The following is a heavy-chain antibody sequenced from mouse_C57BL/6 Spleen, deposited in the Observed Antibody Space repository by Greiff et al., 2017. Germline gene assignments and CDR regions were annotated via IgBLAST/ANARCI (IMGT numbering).Heavy chain of an antibody. Sequence: EVQLQQSGPELVKPGASVKMSCKASGYTFTDYNMHWVKQSHGKSLEWIGYINPNNGGTSYNQKFKGKATLTVNKSSSTAYMELRSLTSEDSAVYYCAREGPLDSSGYCFDYWGQGTTLTVSS. CDR2: INPNNGGT. J-gene: IGHJ2*01. D-gene: IGHD3-2*02. CDR1: GYTFTDYN. V-gene: IGHV1-22*01. CDR3: AREGPLDSSGYCFDY.